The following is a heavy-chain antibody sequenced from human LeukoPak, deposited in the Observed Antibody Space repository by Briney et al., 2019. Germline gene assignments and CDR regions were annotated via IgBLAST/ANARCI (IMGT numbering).Heavy chain of an antibody. D-gene: IGHD5-18*01. J-gene: IGHJ4*02. V-gene: IGHV3-21*01. CDR3: ARLYSRVGPFDY. Sequence: GGSLRLSCAASGFTFSSYWMSWVRQAPGKGLEWVASISSSSPYIYYTDSVKGRFTISRDNAKNSLYLQMNSLRADDTAVYYCARLYSRVGPFDYWGQGTLVTVSS. CDR1: GFTFSSYW. CDR2: ISSSSPYI.